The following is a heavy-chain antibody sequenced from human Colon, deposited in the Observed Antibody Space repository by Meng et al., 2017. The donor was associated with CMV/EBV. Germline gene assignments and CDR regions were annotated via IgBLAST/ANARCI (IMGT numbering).Heavy chain of an antibody. Sequence: QGTLQQWGAGLLKPSETLSLTCAVYGGSFSGYYWSWIRQPPGKGLEWIGEINHSGSTNYNPSLKSRVTISVDTSKNQFSLKLSSVTAADTAVYYCARGLYGSGRHQIDYWGQGTLVTVSS. V-gene: IGHV4-34*01. CDR1: GGSFSGYY. D-gene: IGHD3-10*01. J-gene: IGHJ4*02. CDR2: INHSGST. CDR3: ARGLYGSGRHQIDY.